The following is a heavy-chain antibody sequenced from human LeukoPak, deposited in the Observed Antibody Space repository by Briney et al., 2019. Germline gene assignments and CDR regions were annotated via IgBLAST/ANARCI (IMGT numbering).Heavy chain of an antibody. D-gene: IGHD2-2*01. J-gene: IGHJ4*02. V-gene: IGHV4-59*01. Sequence: SETLSLTCTVSGGSISSYYWSWIRQPPGKGLEWLGYIYYSGSTNYNPSLKSRVTISVDTSKNQFSLKLSSVTAADTAVYYCARSKPRYCSSTSCHLVDYWGQGTLVTVSS. CDR1: GGSISSYY. CDR3: ARSKPRYCSSTSCHLVDY. CDR2: IYYSGST.